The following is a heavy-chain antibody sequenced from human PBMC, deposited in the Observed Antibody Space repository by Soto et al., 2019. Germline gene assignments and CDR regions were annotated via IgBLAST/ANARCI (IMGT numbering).Heavy chain of an antibody. Sequence: AASVKVSCKASGYTFTSYAMHWVRQAPGQRLEWMGWINAGNGNTKYSQKFQGRVTITRDTSASTAYMELSSLRSEDTAVYYCARVERSNWYYVYWGQGTLVTVSS. V-gene: IGHV1-3*01. D-gene: IGHD1-1*01. J-gene: IGHJ4*02. CDR1: GYTFTSYA. CDR2: INAGNGNT. CDR3: ARVERSNWYYVY.